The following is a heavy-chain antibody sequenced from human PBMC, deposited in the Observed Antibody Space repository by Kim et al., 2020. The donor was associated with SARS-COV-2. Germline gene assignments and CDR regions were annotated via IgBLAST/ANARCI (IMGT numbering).Heavy chain of an antibody. Sequence: SETLSLTCTVSGGSISSYYWSWIRQPPGKGLEWIGYIYYSGSTNYNPSLKSRVTISVDTSKNQFSLKLSSVTAADTAVYYCARQFYYGMDVWGQGTTVTVSS. D-gene: IGHD6-19*01. V-gene: IGHV4-59*13. CDR1: GGSISSYY. CDR2: IYYSGST. CDR3: ARQFYYGMDV. J-gene: IGHJ6*02.